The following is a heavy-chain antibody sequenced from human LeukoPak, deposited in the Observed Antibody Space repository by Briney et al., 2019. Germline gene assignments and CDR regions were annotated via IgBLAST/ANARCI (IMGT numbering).Heavy chain of an antibody. CDR1: GFTFSSYW. CDR3: ARRGSTAYVHDY. Sequence: GGSLRLSCAASGFTFSSYWMHWVRQAPGKGLVWVSRVNTDGSRTSYADSVKGRFTISRDNGKKTLYLQMNSLRADDTAVYYCARRGSTAYVHDYWGQGTLVTVSS. D-gene: IGHD5-12*01. CDR2: VNTDGSRT. J-gene: IGHJ4*02. V-gene: IGHV3-74*01.